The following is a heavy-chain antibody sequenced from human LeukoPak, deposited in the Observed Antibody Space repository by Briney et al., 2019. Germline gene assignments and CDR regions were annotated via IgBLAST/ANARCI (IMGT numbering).Heavy chain of an antibody. CDR2: ISGSGGST. CDR3: AKDGQWLVRYYYYMDV. D-gene: IGHD6-19*01. J-gene: IGHJ6*03. CDR1: GFTFSSYG. Sequence: GGSLRLSCAASGFTFSSYGMSWVRQAPGKGLEWVSAISGSGGSTYYADFVKGRFTISRDNSKNTLYLQMNSLRAEDTAVYYCAKDGQWLVRYYYYMDVWGKGTTVTISS. V-gene: IGHV3-23*01.